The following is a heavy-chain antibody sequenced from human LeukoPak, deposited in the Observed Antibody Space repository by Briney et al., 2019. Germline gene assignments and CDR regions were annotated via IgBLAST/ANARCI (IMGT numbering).Heavy chain of an antibody. D-gene: IGHD3-22*01. CDR1: GGTFSSYA. CDR2: IIPILGIA. CDR3: ARHDSSGLSGFDI. Sequence: ASVKVSCKASGGTFSSYAISWVRQAPGQGLEWMGRIIPILGIANYAQKFQGRVTITADKSTSTAYMELSSLRSEDTAVYYCARHDSSGLSGFDIWGQGTMVTVSS. J-gene: IGHJ3*02. V-gene: IGHV1-69*04.